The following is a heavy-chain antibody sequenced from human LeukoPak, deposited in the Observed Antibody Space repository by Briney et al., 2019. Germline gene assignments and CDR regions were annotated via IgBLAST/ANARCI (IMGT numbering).Heavy chain of an antibody. V-gene: IGHV6-1*01. CDR3: ARQSTTNSRYYGMDV. D-gene: IGHD1-14*01. J-gene: IGHJ6*02. CDR2: TYYRAKWYN. CDR1: GDSLSSNSAA. Sequence: SQTLSLTCAISGDSLSSNSAAWNWIRQSPSRGLEWLGRTYYRAKWYNDYAVSVQSRINIKPDTSKNQFSLQLNSVTPEDTAEYYCARQSTTNSRYYGMDVWGQGTTVIVSS.